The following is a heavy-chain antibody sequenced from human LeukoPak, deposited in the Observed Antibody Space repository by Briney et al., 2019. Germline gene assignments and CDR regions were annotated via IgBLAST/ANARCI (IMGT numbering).Heavy chain of an antibody. CDR2: INPNSGGT. CDR1: GYTFTGYY. J-gene: IGHJ4*02. V-gene: IGHV1-2*04. D-gene: IGHD3-9*01. Sequence: GASVKVSCKASGYTFTGYYMHWVRQAPGQGLKWMGWINPNSGGTNYAQKFQGWVTMTRDTSISTAYMELSRLRSDDTAVYYCARSLYVLRYFDWLLLGYWGQGTLVTVSS. CDR3: ARSLYVLRYFDWLLLGY.